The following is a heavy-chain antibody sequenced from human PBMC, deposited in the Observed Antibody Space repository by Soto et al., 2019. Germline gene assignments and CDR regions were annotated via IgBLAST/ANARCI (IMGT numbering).Heavy chain of an antibody. CDR2: ISSSSSYI. D-gene: IGHD6-13*01. Sequence: EVQLVESGGGLVKPGGSLRLSCAASGFTFSSYSMNWVRQAPGKGLEWVSSISSSSSYIYYADSVKGRFTISRDNAKNSLYLQMNSLRAEDTAVYYCARDGSSWYYNWFDPWGRGTLVTVSS. CDR3: ARDGSSWYYNWFDP. J-gene: IGHJ5*02. CDR1: GFTFSSYS. V-gene: IGHV3-21*01.